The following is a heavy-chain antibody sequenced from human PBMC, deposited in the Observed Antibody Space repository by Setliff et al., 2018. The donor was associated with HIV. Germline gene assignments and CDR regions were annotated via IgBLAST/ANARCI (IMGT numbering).Heavy chain of an antibody. V-gene: IGHV4-39*07. CDR2: ISSSGNT. CDR1: GGSISSTSYY. D-gene: IGHD2-2*01. Sequence: SETLSLTCTVSGGSISSTSYYWGWIRQPPGTGLEWIGSISSSGNTYYNPSLKSRVTTSVDTPKNQFSLKLSSVTAADTAVYYCARGCDYAQRPPLYYFDYWGQGTLVTVSS. J-gene: IGHJ4*02. CDR3: ARGCDYAQRPPLYYFDY.